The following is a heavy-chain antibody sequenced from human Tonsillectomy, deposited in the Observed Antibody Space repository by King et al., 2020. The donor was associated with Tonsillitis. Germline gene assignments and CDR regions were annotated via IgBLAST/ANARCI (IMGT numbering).Heavy chain of an antibody. CDR3: AKGGGGHKNYYYHYMDV. V-gene: IGHV4-59*12. CDR2: IYYIGST. Sequence: QLQESGPGLVKPSETLSLTCTVSGGSISNYYWSWIRQSPGKGLEWIGYIYYIGSTNYNPSLKSRVTISVDTSKNQFSLKLTSVTAADTAVYYCAKGGGGHKNYYYHYMDVWGKGTAVTVSS. CDR1: GGSISNYY. D-gene: IGHD3-10*01. J-gene: IGHJ6*03.